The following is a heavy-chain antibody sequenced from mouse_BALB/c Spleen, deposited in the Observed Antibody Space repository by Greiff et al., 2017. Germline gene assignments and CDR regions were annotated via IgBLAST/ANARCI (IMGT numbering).Heavy chain of an antibody. CDR3: ARSGRVDGSSGTFAY. CDR2: ISSGSSTI. Sequence: EVQGVESGGGLVQPGGSRKLSCAASGFTFSSFGMHWVRQAPEKGLEWVAYISSGSSTIYYADTVKGRFTISRDNPKNTLFLQMTSLRSEDTAMYYCARSGRVDGSSGTFAYWGQGTLVTVSA. J-gene: IGHJ3*01. V-gene: IGHV5-17*02. D-gene: IGHD1-1*01. CDR1: GFTFSSFG.